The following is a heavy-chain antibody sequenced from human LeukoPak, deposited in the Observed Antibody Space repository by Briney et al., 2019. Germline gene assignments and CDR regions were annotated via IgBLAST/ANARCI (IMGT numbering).Heavy chain of an antibody. Sequence: SETLSLTCTVSGYSISSGYYWGWIRQPPGKGLEWIGSIYHSGSTYYNPSLKSRVTISVDTSKNQFSLKLSSVTAADTAVYYCARDLEIVATRWFDPWGQGTLVTASS. J-gene: IGHJ5*02. CDR3: ARDLEIVATRWFDP. CDR2: IYHSGST. D-gene: IGHD5-12*01. V-gene: IGHV4-38-2*02. CDR1: GYSISSGYY.